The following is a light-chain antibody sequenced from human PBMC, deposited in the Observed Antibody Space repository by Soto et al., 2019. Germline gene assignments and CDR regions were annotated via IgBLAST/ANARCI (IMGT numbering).Light chain of an antibody. V-gene: IGKV3-11*01. Sequence: ELVVTQSPGTLSLSPGERATLSCRASQSVSSYLAWYQQKPGQAPRLLIYDASNRATGIPARFSVSVSGTDGTITISSLEPEDFAVYYCQQRSNWTLTFGGGTKVDIK. CDR1: QSVSSY. CDR3: QQRSNWTLT. CDR2: DAS. J-gene: IGKJ4*01.